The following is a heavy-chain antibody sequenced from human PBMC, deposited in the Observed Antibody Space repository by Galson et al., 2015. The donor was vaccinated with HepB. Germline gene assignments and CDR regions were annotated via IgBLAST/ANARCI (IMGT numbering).Heavy chain of an antibody. V-gene: IGHV1-69*02. CDR3: ARSQVNLATVTNYYYYGMDV. Sequence: SVKVSCKASGGTFSSYTISWVRQAPGQGLEWMGRIIPILGIANYAQKFQGRVTITAGKSTSTAYMELSSLRSEDTAVYYCARSQVNLATVTNYYYYGMDVWGQGTTVTVSS. CDR2: IIPILGIA. J-gene: IGHJ6*02. CDR1: GGTFSSYT. D-gene: IGHD4-17*01.